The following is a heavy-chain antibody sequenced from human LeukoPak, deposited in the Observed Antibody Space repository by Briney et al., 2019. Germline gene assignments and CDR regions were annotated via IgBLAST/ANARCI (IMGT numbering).Heavy chain of an antibody. CDR1: GFTFSSYE. CDR3: ASLGGLAAGFDP. CDR2: ISSSGSTI. D-gene: IGHD2-15*01. J-gene: IGHJ5*02. V-gene: IGHV3-48*03. Sequence: GGSLRLSCAASGFTFSSYEMSWVRQAPGKGLEWVSYISSSGSTIYYADSVKGRFTISRDNAKNSLYLQMNSLRAEDTAVYYCASLGGLAAGFDPWGQGTLVTVSS.